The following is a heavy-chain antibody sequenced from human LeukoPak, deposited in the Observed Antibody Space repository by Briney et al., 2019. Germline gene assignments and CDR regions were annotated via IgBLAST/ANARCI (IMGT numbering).Heavy chain of an antibody. CDR2: INPSGGST. CDR1: RYTFTSYY. V-gene: IGHV1-46*01. Sequence: ASVKVSCKASRYTFTSYYMHWVRQAPGQGLEWMGIINPSGGSTSYAQKFQGRVTMTTDTSTSTAYMELRSLRSDDTAVYYCAREGEIRLLYYYGSGSQNWFDPWGQGTLVTVSS. D-gene: IGHD3-10*01. J-gene: IGHJ5*02. CDR3: AREGEIRLLYYYGSGSQNWFDP.